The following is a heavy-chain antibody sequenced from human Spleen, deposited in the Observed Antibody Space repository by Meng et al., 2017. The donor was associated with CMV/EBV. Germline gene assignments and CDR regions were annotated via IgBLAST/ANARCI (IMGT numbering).Heavy chain of an antibody. Sequence: SVKVSCKASGYSFTIFGISWVRQAPGQGLEWMGGIIPILGIANYAQKFQGRVTITADKSTSTAYMELSSLRSEDTAVYYCASQTAVYYYGMDVWGQGTTVTVSS. CDR3: ASQTAVYYYGMDV. CDR1: GYSFTIFG. J-gene: IGHJ6*02. V-gene: IGHV1-69*10. D-gene: IGHD2-21*02. CDR2: IIPILGIA.